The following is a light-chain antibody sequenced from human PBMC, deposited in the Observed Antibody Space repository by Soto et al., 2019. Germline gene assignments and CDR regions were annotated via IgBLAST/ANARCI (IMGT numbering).Light chain of an antibody. V-gene: IGLV7-46*01. Sequence: QAVVTQEPSLTVSTGGTVTLTCGSSTGAVTSGHYPYWFQQKPGQAPRTLIYDTSNKHSWTPAPFSGSLLGGKAALTLSGAQPEDEAEYYCLLSDSGARAVFGGGTTVTVL. CDR3: LLSDSGARAV. J-gene: IGLJ2*01. CDR1: TGAVTSGHY. CDR2: DTS.